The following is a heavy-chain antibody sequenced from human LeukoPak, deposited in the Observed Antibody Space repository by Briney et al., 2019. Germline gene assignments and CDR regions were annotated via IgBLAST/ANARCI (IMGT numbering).Heavy chain of an antibody. CDR3: TTDYGGNSGVSG. D-gene: IGHD4-23*01. J-gene: IGHJ4*02. V-gene: IGHV3-49*04. CDR2: IRSKAYGGTT. Sequence: GGSLRLFCTASGLTFGDYAMSWVRQAPGKGLEWVGFIRSKAYGGTTEYAASVKGRFTISRDDSKIIAYLQMNSLKTEDTAVYYCTTDYGGNSGVSGWGQGTLVTVSS. CDR1: GLTFGDYA.